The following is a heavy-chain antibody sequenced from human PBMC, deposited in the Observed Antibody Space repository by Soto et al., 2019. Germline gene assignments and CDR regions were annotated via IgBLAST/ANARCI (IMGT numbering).Heavy chain of an antibody. V-gene: IGHV1-18*01. J-gene: IGHJ4*02. CDR2: ISAYNGNT. CDR3: ARDSSITIFGVVEDYFDY. CDR1: GYTFTSYG. Sequence: ASVKVSCKASGYTFTSYGISWVRQAPGQGLEWMGWISAYNGNTNYAQKLQGRVTMTTDTSTSTAYTELRSLRSDDTAVYCCARDSSITIFGVVEDYFDYWGQGTLVTVSS. D-gene: IGHD3-3*01.